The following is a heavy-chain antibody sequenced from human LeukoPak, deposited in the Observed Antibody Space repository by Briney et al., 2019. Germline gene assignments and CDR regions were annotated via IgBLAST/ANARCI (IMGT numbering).Heavy chain of an antibody. D-gene: IGHD2-2*01. CDR1: GFTFSSYS. J-gene: IGHJ4*02. V-gene: IGHV3-21*04. CDR2: ISSSSSYI. Sequence: GGSLRLSCAASGFTFSSYSMNWVRQAPGKGLEWVSSISSSSSYIYYADSVKGRFTISRDNSKNTLYMQMNSLRAEDTAVYYCAKAVVIVPTATPFDYWGQGTLVTVSS. CDR3: AKAVVIVPTATPFDY.